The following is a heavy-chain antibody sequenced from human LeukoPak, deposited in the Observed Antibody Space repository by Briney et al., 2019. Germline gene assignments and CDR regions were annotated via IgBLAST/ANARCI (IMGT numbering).Heavy chain of an antibody. D-gene: IGHD6-13*01. CDR1: GYTFTDYY. CDR2: INPNNGGT. Sequence: ASVKVSCKASGYTFTDYYMHWVRQAPGQGLEWMGWINPNNGGTHCAQKFQGRVTLTRDASISTAYMELGRLRSDDTALYYCARYTSSYDALDIWGQGTMVTVSS. J-gene: IGHJ3*02. CDR3: ARYTSSYDALDI. V-gene: IGHV1-2*02.